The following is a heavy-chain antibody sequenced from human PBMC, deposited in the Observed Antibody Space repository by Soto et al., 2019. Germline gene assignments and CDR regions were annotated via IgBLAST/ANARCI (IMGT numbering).Heavy chain of an antibody. D-gene: IGHD3-22*01. Sequence: QVQLVESGGGVVQPGRSLRLTSAASGFTFSSSGMHWVRQAPGKGLEWVALIAYDGSKTYYGDSVRGRFTISRDNSENTLFLQMNSLRAEDTAVYYCARWVGGSMFDNSGKYDSWGQGTLVTVSS. CDR1: GFTFSSSG. V-gene: IGHV3-30*03. J-gene: IGHJ5*01. CDR2: IAYDGSKT. CDR3: ARWVGGSMFDNSGKYDS.